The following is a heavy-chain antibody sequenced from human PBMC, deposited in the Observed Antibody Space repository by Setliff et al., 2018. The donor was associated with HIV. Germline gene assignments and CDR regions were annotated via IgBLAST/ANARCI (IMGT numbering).Heavy chain of an antibody. CDR3: ATDPYYYDSSGHFDS. CDR1: GFTFSSYS. CDR2: ISSSSSYI. D-gene: IGHD3-22*01. J-gene: IGHJ4*02. V-gene: IGHV3-21*06. Sequence: GGSLRLSCAASGFTFSSYSMNWVRQVPGKGLEWVSSISSSSSYIYYADSVKGRFTISRDNAKNSLYLQMNSLRAEDTAVYYCATDPYYYDSSGHFDSWGQGILVTVSS.